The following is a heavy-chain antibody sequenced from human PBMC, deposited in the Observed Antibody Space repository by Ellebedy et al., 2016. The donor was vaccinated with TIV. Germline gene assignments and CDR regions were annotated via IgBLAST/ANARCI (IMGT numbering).Heavy chain of an antibody. CDR3: ARGLRFRWAFDI. V-gene: IGHV4-34*01. J-gene: IGHJ3*02. D-gene: IGHD2-21*01. Sequence: MPSETLSLTCAVFGESFTEYYWSWIRQSQGKGLEWIGDIFHSGNTNYNPSLESRVTISVDASRNQFTLKLTSTSAADTAVYYCARGLRFRWAFDIWGQGTVVSVSS. CDR2: IFHSGNT. CDR1: GESFTEYY.